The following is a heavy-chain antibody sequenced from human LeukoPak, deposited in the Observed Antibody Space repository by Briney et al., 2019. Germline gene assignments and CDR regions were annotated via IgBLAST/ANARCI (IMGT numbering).Heavy chain of an antibody. CDR3: AKDIVVVPAATGHY. CDR1: GFTFSSYG. CDR2: IRYDGSNK. Sequence: GGSLRLSCAASGFTFSSYGMHWVRQAPGKGLEWVAFIRYDGSNKYYADSVKGRFTISRDNSKNTLYLQMNSLRAEDTAVYYCAKDIVVVPAATGHYWGQGTLVTVSS. J-gene: IGHJ4*02. D-gene: IGHD2-2*01. V-gene: IGHV3-30*02.